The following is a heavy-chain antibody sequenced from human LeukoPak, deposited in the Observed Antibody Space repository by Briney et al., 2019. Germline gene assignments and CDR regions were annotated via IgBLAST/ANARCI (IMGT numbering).Heavy chain of an antibody. D-gene: IGHD3-3*01. Sequence: PGGSLRLSCAASGFTFSSYAISWVRQAPGKGLEWVSAISGSGGSTYYADSVKGRFTISRDNSKNTLYLQMNSLRAEDTAVYYCAKGSGYYPIPDYWGQGTLVTVSS. J-gene: IGHJ4*02. CDR1: GFTFSSYA. CDR2: ISGSGGST. V-gene: IGHV3-23*01. CDR3: AKGSGYYPIPDY.